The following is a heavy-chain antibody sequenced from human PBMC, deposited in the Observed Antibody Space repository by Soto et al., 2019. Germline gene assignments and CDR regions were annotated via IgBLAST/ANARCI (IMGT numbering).Heavy chain of an antibody. D-gene: IGHD3-3*01. J-gene: IGHJ4*02. CDR2: ISAYNGNT. CDR3: AREGGFWSGYYRWDY. CDR1: GYTFTSYG. Sequence: QVPLVQSGAEVKKPGASVKVSCKASGYTFTSYGISWVRQAPGQGLEWMGWISAYNGNTNYAQKLQGRVTMTTDTSTSTAYVELRSLRSDDTAVYYCAREGGFWSGYYRWDYWGQGTLVTVSS. V-gene: IGHV1-18*01.